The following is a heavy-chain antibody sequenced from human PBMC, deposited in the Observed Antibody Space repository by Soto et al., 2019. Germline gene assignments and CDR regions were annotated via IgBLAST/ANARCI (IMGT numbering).Heavy chain of an antibody. CDR2: ISYDGSNK. CDR1: GFTLSSYA. Sequence: QVQLVESGGGVVQPGRSLRLSCAASGFTLSSYAMHWVRQAPGKGLEWVAVISYDGSNKYYADSVKGRFTISRDNSKNTLYLQMNSLRAEDTAVYYCARDLDTVTTGIPDYWGQGTLVTVSS. J-gene: IGHJ4*02. V-gene: IGHV3-30-3*01. D-gene: IGHD4-17*01. CDR3: ARDLDTVTTGIPDY.